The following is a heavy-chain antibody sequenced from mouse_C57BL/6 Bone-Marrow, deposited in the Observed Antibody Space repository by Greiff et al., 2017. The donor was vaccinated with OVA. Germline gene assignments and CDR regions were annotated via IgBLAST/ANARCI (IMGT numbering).Heavy chain of an antibody. Sequence: EVQRVESGGDLVKPGGSLKLSCAASGFTFSSYGMSWVRQTPDKRLEWVATISSGGSYPYYPDSVKGRFTISRDNAKNTLYLQMSSLKSEDTAMYYCARSDGAYYYAMDYWGQGTSVTVSS. J-gene: IGHJ4*01. V-gene: IGHV5-6*01. D-gene: IGHD2-3*01. CDR2: ISSGGSYP. CDR1: GFTFSSYG. CDR3: ARSDGAYYYAMDY.